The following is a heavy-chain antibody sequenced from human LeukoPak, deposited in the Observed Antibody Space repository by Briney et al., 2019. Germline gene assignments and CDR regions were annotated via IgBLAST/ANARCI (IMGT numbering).Heavy chain of an antibody. Sequence: GGSLRLSCAASGFTFSSYAMSWVRQAPGKGLEWVSAISGSTGRTYHADSVKGRFTISRDNAKNSLYLLMNSLRAEDTAVYYCARPQRITMIDTDVWGKGTTVTVSS. D-gene: IGHD3-22*01. V-gene: IGHV3-23*01. CDR2: ISGSTGRT. CDR3: ARPQRITMIDTDV. J-gene: IGHJ6*03. CDR1: GFTFSSYA.